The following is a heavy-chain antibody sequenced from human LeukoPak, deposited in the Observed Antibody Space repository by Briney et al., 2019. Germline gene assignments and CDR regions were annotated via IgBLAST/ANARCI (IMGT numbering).Heavy chain of an antibody. Sequence: SETLSLTCTVPGGSISSYYWSWIRQPPGKGLEWIGYFHNSGTSTYNPSLKSRVTISADTSKNQFSLKLNSLTTADTAVYYCTRGAGWLIDYWGQGILVTVSS. D-gene: IGHD3-16*01. CDR2: FHNSGTS. J-gene: IGHJ4*02. CDR3: TRGAGWLIDY. CDR1: GGSISSYY. V-gene: IGHV4-59*01.